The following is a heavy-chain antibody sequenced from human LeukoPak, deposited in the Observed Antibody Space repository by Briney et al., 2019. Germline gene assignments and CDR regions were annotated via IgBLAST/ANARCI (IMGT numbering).Heavy chain of an antibody. CDR2: IRYDGSNK. CDR3: AKGSSLDLAFDI. J-gene: IGHJ3*02. Sequence: GGSLRLSCAAPGFNFSRHGLHWVRPAPGKGLGWVAFIRYDGSNKLYADSVKGRFHLPREHSKNTVYLQMNSLRAEDTAVYYCAKGSSLDLAFDIWGQGTMVTVSS. V-gene: IGHV3-30*02. D-gene: IGHD1-1*01. CDR1: GFNFSRHG.